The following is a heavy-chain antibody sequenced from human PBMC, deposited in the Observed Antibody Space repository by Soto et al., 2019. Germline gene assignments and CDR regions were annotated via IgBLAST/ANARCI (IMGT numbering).Heavy chain of an antibody. J-gene: IGHJ4*02. Sequence: EVQLLESGGGLVQPGGSLRLSCAASGFTFSSYAISWVRHAPGKGLEWVSAISGSGGSTYYADSVKGRFTISRDNSKTALYLQMNSLRAEDTALYYCAKDAGRDGYNFNSFDYWGQGTLVTVSS. V-gene: IGHV3-23*01. CDR2: ISGSGGST. CDR3: AKDAGRDGYNFNSFDY. D-gene: IGHD1-1*01. CDR1: GFTFSSYA.